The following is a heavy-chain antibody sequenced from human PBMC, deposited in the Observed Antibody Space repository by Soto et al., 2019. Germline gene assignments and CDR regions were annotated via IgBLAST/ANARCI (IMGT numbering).Heavy chain of an antibody. CDR1: GGSFSGYY. CDR2: INHSGST. Sequence: SETLSLTCAVYGGSFSGYYWSWIRQPPGKGLEWIGEINHSGSTNYNPSLKRRVTISVDTSKNQFSLKLSSVTAADTAVYYCARGRITMVRGRDYFDYWGQGTLVTVSS. J-gene: IGHJ4*02. D-gene: IGHD3-10*01. CDR3: ARGRITMVRGRDYFDY. V-gene: IGHV4-34*01.